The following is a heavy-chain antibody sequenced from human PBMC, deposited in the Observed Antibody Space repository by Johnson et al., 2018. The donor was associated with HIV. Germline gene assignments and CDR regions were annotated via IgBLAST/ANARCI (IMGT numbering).Heavy chain of an antibody. J-gene: IGHJ3*02. V-gene: IGHV3-30*04. CDR2: ISFDGTTK. CDR3: AREGRHYYDSSGHAFDI. D-gene: IGHD3-22*01. Sequence: QMLLVESGGGVVQPGTSMRLSCVVSGLNFSDYSMHWVRQTPGKGLEWVAVISFDGTTKYYADSVKGRFTISRDNSNNTLYLQMNSLRVEDTAVYYCAREGRHYYDSSGHAFDIWGQGTMVTVSS. CDR1: GLNFSDYS.